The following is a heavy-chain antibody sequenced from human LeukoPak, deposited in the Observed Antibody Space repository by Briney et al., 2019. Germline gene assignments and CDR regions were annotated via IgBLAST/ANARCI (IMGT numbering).Heavy chain of an antibody. CDR1: GGSISSYY. J-gene: IGHJ4*02. V-gene: IGHV4-59*01. CDR3: ARSKDILTGYCFDY. D-gene: IGHD3-9*01. CDR2: IYYSGST. Sequence: PSETLSLTCTVSGGSISSYYWSWIRQPPGKGLEWIGYIYYSGSTNYNPSLKSRVTISVDTSKNQFSLKVTSVTAADTAVYYCARSKDILTGYCFDYWGQGTLVTVSS.